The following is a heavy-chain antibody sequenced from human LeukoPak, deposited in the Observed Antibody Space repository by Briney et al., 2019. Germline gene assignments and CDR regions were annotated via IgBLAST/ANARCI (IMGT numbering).Heavy chain of an antibody. J-gene: IGHJ4*02. CDR3: TRGGDIVVVVAATLDY. Sequence: PGGSLRLSCTASGFTFGDYAMGWFRQAPGKGLEWVGFIRSKAYGGTTEYAASVKGRFTISRDDSKSIAYLQMNSLKTEDTAVYYCTRGGDIVVVVAATLDYWGQGTLVTVSS. CDR2: IRSKAYGGTT. V-gene: IGHV3-49*03. CDR1: GFTFGDYA. D-gene: IGHD2-15*01.